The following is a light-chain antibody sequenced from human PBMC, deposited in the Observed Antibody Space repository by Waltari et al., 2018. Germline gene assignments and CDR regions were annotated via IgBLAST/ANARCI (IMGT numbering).Light chain of an antibody. CDR1: QTLSSSY. CDR3: QQYGSPLWS. J-gene: IGKJ1*01. V-gene: IGKV3-20*01. Sequence: EIVLTQPPDTLSLSPGERATLPCRASQTLSSSYFAWYQQKPGQAPRLLIYRTSSRATGIPDRFSGSGSGTDFSLTINRLEPEDSAVYYCQQYGSPLWSFGQGTKVEIK. CDR2: RTS.